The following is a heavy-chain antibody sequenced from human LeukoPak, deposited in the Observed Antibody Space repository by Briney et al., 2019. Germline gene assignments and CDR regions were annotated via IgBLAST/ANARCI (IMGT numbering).Heavy chain of an antibody. D-gene: IGHD1-26*01. V-gene: IGHV3-21*05. CDR2: ISSSSSYI. CDR1: GFTFSSYN. J-gene: IGHJ4*02. CDR3: GGDKGGGGGDY. Sequence: GGSLRLSCVASGFTFSSYNMNWVRQAPGKGLEWLSYISSSSSYIYYADSVKGRFTISRDNAKNSLYLQMNSLRAEDTAVYYWGGDKGGGGGDYWGQGTLVTVSS.